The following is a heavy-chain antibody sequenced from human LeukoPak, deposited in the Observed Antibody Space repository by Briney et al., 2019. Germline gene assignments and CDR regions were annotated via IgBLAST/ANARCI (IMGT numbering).Heavy chain of an antibody. CDR1: GSSISNYY. D-gene: IGHD3-22*01. CDR2: MSSSGTT. J-gene: IGHJ4*02. CDR3: ARHEEAHYYDSSGYYQPPDY. Sequence: PSETLSLTCSVSGSSISNYYWSWIRQSAGKGLEWIGRMSSSGTTNYNPSLESRVTIPVDTSKNQFSLKLSSVTAADTAVYYCARHEEAHYYDSSGYYQPPDYWGQGTLVTVSS. V-gene: IGHV4-4*07.